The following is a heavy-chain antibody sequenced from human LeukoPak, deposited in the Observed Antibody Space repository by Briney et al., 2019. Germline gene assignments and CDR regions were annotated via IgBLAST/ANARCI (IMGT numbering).Heavy chain of an antibody. CDR3: ARGGIVGATNFDY. CDR2: INHSGSS. V-gene: IGHV4-34*01. Sequence: SETPSLTCAVYGGSFSGYYWSWIRQPPGKVLEWIGEINHSGSSNYNPSLKSRVTISVDTSKNQFSLKLSSVTAADTAVYYCARGGIVGATNFDYWGQGTLVTVSS. D-gene: IGHD1-26*01. CDR1: GGSFSGYY. J-gene: IGHJ4*02.